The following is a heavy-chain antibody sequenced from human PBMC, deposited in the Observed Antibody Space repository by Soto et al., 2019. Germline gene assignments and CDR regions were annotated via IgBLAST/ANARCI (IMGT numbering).Heavy chain of an antibody. CDR1: GGSIGGGCSS. V-gene: IGHV4-30-2*01. J-gene: IGHJ4*02. Sequence: SETLSLTCAVSGGSIGGGCSSWSWFGQPPGKGLEWIGYIYHSGSTYYNPSLKSRVTISVDRSKNQFSLKLSSVTAADTAVYYCARAEGGIFDYWGPGTLVTVSS. CDR3: ARAEGGIFDY. CDR2: IYHSGST.